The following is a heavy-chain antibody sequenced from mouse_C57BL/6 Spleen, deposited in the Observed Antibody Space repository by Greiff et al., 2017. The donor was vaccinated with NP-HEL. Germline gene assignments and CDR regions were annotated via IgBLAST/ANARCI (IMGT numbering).Heavy chain of an antibody. J-gene: IGHJ1*03. V-gene: IGHV1-72*01. Sequence: VKLMESGAELVKPGASVKLSCKASGYTFTSYWMHWVKQRPGRGLEWIGRIDPNSGGTKYNEKFKSKATLTVDKPSSTAYMQLSSLTSEDSAVYYCARWDYGSSYRYFDVWGTGTTVTVSS. CDR2: IDPNSGGT. CDR1: GYTFTSYW. D-gene: IGHD1-1*01. CDR3: ARWDYGSSYRYFDV.